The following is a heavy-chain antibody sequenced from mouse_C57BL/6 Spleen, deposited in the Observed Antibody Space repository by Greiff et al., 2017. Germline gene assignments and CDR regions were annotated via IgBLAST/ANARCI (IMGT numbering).Heavy chain of an antibody. CDR2: ISSGGDYI. V-gene: IGHV5-9-1*02. CDR1: GFTFSGYA. D-gene: IGHD2-13*01. CDR3: TRGDGAWFAY. J-gene: IGHJ3*01. Sequence: DVQLVESGEGLVKPGGSLKLSCAASGFTFSGYAMSWVRQTPEKRLEWVAYISSGGDYIYYADTVKGRFTISSDNARNTLYLQMSSLKSEDTAVYYCTRGDGAWFAYWGQGTLVTVSA.